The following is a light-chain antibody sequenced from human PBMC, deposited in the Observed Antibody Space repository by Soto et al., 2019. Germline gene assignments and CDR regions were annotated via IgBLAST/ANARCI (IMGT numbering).Light chain of an antibody. J-gene: IGKJ4*01. CDR3: QKYNTAPLT. Sequence: DFQMTQSPSSLSASVGDRVTITCRASQSFSTYLAWYQQKPGKVPKLLISGISTLQSGVPSRFSGSGYGIEFTLTISNLQPEDVATYYCQKYNTAPLTFGGGTKVDI. CDR1: QSFSTY. CDR2: GIS. V-gene: IGKV1-27*01.